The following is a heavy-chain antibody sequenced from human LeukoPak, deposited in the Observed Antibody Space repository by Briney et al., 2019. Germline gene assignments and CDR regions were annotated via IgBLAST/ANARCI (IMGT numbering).Heavy chain of an antibody. CDR3: ARDPPYDFWSGYYDSFDY. D-gene: IGHD3-3*01. Sequence: PGGSLRLSCAASGFTFSSYWVHWVRQAPGKGLVWVSRINSDGSSTSYADSVKGRFTISRDNAKNTLYLQMNSLRAEDTAVYYCARDPPYDFWSGYYDSFDYWGQGTLVTVSS. J-gene: IGHJ4*02. V-gene: IGHV3-74*01. CDR1: GFTFSSYW. CDR2: INSDGSST.